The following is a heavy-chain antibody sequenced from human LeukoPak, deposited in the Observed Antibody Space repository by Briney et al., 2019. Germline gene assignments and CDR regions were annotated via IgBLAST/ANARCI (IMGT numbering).Heavy chain of an antibody. CDR1: GFTFSSYS. V-gene: IGHV3-23*01. CDR3: ATRGIAAA. D-gene: IGHD6-13*01. Sequence: GGSLRLSCATSGFTFSSYSMSWVRQAPGKGLEWVSVIGGGGDTSTYYADSVKGRFTISRDNSKNTLYLHMDSLRAEDTAVYYCATRGIAAAWGQGTLVTVSS. CDR2: IGGGGDTST. J-gene: IGHJ5*02.